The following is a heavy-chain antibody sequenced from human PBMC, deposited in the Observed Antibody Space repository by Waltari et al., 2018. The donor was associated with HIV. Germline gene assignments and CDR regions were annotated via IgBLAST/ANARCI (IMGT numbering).Heavy chain of an antibody. CDR2: ISNDGSSK. D-gene: IGHD3-22*01. CDR1: GFTFSSFG. Sequence: QPGRSRRLSCAASGFTFSSFGMHWVRQAPGKGLEWVAVISNDGSSKYYADSVKGRFTISRDNSKNNLYLHMNSLRAEDTAVYYCASPFYSNSTTYYYGLDYWGQGTLVTVSS. CDR3: ASPFYSNSTTYYYGLDY. J-gene: IGHJ4*02. V-gene: IGHV3-30-3*01.